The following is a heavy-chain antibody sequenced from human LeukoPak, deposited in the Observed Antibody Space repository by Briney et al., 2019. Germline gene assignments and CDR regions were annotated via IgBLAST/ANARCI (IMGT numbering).Heavy chain of an antibody. CDR2: ISSSGSTI. CDR3: AREYYYGSGSPTFDY. D-gene: IGHD3-10*01. J-gene: IGHJ4*02. CDR1: GFTFSDYY. Sequence: PGGSLRLSCAASGFTFSDYYMSWIRQAPGKGLEGVSYISSSGSTIYYADSVKGRFTISRDNAKNSLYLQMNSLRAEDTAVYYCAREYYYGSGSPTFDYWGQGTLVTVSS. V-gene: IGHV3-11*01.